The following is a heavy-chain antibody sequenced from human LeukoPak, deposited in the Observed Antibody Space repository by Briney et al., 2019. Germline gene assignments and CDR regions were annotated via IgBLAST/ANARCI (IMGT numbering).Heavy chain of an antibody. CDR2: ISSTSETI. CDR1: GFTLSSYS. D-gene: IGHD5/OR15-5a*01. V-gene: IGHV3-48*04. J-gene: IGHJ5*02. CDR3: ARGIVSPERGWFDP. Sequence: PGGSLRLSCAASGFTLSSYSMNWVRQTPGKGLEWLSYISSTSETIYYADSVKGRFTISRDNAKNSLFLQMNSLRAEDTAVHYCARGIVSPERGWFDPWGQGTLVTVSS.